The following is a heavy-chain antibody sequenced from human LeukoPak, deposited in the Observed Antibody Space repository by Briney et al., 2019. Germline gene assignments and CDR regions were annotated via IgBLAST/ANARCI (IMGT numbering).Heavy chain of an antibody. V-gene: IGHV3-21*01. D-gene: IGHD1-26*01. CDR1: GFSLSSYN. J-gene: IGHJ6*03. CDR3: ARDPYSGTYGDTYYYYMDV. CDR2: ITSSSTYT. Sequence: KAGGSLRLSCAASGFSLSSYNMNWVRQTPGKGLEWVSSITSSSTYTFYADSVKGRFTISRDNARNSLYLQMNSLRAEDTAVYYCARDPYSGTYGDTYYYYMDVWGKGTTVTISS.